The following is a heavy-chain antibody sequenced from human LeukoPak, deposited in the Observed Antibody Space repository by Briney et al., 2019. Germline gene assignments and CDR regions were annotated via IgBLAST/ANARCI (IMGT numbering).Heavy chain of an antibody. J-gene: IGHJ4*02. CDR1: GFTFSSYA. CDR2: ISCSGGST. Sequence: GGSLRLSCAASGFTFSSYAMSWVRQAPGKGLEWVSAISCSGGSTYYADSVKGRFTISRDNSKNTLYLQMNSLRAEDTAVYYCAKSGTLGSGWAYYFDYWGQGTLVTVSS. D-gene: IGHD6-19*01. CDR3: AKSGTLGSGWAYYFDY. V-gene: IGHV3-23*01.